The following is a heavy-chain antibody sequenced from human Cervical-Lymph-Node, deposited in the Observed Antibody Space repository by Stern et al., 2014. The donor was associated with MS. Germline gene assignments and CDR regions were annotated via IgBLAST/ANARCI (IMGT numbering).Heavy chain of an antibody. J-gene: IGHJ4*02. CDR3: VNVDTAMVSPH. CDR2: INPSGGST. CDR1: GYTFTSYY. Sequence: QVQLLQPGAEVKKPGASVKVSCKASGYTFTSYYMHWVRQAPGQGLEWMGIINPSGGSTSYAQKFQGRVTMTRDTSTSTVYMELSSLRSEDTAVYYCVNVDTAMVSPHWGQGTLVTVSS. D-gene: IGHD5-18*01. V-gene: IGHV1-46*01.